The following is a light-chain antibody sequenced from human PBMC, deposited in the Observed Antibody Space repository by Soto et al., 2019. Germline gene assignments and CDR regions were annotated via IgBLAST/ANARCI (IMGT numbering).Light chain of an antibody. Sequence: EIVLTQSPATLSLSPGERATLSCRASQNISTFLGWYQQRPGQAPRLLIYDASIRATDIPVRFSGSGSGTDFTLTISSLEPEDFALYYCQHQNNWLWTFGQGTKLEIK. CDR3: QHQNNWLWT. J-gene: IGKJ1*01. V-gene: IGKV3-11*01. CDR2: DAS. CDR1: QNISTF.